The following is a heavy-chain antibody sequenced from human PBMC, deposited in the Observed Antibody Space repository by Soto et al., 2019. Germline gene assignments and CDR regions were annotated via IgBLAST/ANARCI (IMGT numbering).Heavy chain of an antibody. J-gene: IGHJ3*02. V-gene: IGHV1-46*03. D-gene: IGHD5-12*01. Sequence: ASVKVSCKASGYTFTSYYMHWVRQAPGQGLEWMGIINPSGGSTSYAQKFQGRVTMTRDTSTSTVYMELSSLRSEDTAVYYCARTLGDSGYAYDAFDIWGQGKMVTVS. CDR1: GYTFTSYY. CDR2: INPSGGST. CDR3: ARTLGDSGYAYDAFDI.